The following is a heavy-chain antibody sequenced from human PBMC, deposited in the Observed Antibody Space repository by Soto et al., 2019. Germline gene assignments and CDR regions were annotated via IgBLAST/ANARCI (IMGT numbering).Heavy chain of an antibody. CDR2: IRRKANSYTT. Sequence: EVQLVESGGGLVQPGGSLRLSCAASGLIFSDYHMDWVRQAPGKGLEWVCRIRRKANSYTTEYAASAKGRVTISRDDAKNSQYLQMNSLKREDTAVYYCSMLGGWSGGSRGRDVWGQGTTVTVSS. V-gene: IGHV3-72*01. CDR3: SMLGGWSGGSRGRDV. D-gene: IGHD6-19*01. J-gene: IGHJ6*02. CDR1: GLIFSDYH.